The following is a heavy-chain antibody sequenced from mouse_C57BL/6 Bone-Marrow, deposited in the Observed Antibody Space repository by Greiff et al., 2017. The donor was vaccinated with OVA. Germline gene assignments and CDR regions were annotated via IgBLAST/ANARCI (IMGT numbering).Heavy chain of an antibody. CDR3: ARHAYYSNYGCAY. V-gene: IGHV2-6-1*01. D-gene: IGHD2-5*01. Sequence: VMLVESGPGLVAPSQSLSITCTVSGFSLTSYGVHWVRQPPGKGLEWLVVIWSDGSPPYNSALKSRLSISKDNSKSQVFLKMNSLQTEDTAMYYCARHAYYSNYGCAYWGQGTLVTVSA. CDR2: IWSDGSP. CDR1: GFSLTSYG. J-gene: IGHJ3*01.